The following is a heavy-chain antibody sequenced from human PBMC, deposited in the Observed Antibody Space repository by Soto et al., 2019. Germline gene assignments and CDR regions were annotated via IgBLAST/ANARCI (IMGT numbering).Heavy chain of an antibody. CDR1: GGSISTYY. V-gene: IGHV4-4*07. CDR2: IYRSGGT. Sequence: SGTLSLTCSVSGGSISTYYWSWIRQPAGKGLEGIGRIYRSGGTNFNPSLMSRVSMSVDTSKNQFSLKLSSVVAADTAVYYCARGEAAGVDYGMDVWGQGPKVTVYS. J-gene: IGHJ6*02. CDR3: ARGEAAGVDYGMDV. D-gene: IGHD6-13*01.